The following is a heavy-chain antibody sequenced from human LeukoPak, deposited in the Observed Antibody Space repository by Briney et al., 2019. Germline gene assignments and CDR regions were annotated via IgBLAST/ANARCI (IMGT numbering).Heavy chain of an antibody. CDR3: ARVPDYGGNPWFDP. CDR2: IYYSGST. J-gene: IGHJ5*02. CDR1: GGSISSGGYY. V-gene: IGHV4-31*03. D-gene: IGHD4-17*01. Sequence: PSETLSLTGTVSGGSISSGGYYWSWIRQHPGKGLEWIGYIYYSGSTYYNPSLKSRVTISVDTSKNQFSLKLSSVTAADTAVYYCARVPDYGGNPWFDPWGQGTLVTVSS.